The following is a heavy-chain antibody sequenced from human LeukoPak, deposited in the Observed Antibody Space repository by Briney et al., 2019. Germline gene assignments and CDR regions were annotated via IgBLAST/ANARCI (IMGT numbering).Heavy chain of an antibody. J-gene: IGHJ4*02. Sequence: PGGSLRLSCAASGFTVSSNYMSWVRQAPGKGLEWVSVIYTGGTTYYADSVKGRFTISRDNSKNTLYLQMNSLRVEDTVVYYCARDTFGELDYWGQGTLVTVSS. CDR1: GFTVSSNY. V-gene: IGHV3-66*01. D-gene: IGHD3-10*01. CDR3: ARDTFGELDY. CDR2: IYTGGTT.